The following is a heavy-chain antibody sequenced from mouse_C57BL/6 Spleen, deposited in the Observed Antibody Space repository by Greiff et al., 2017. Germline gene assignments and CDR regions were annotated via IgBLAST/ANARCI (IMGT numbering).Heavy chain of an antibody. CDR2: IDPSDSYT. CDR1: GYTFTSYW. J-gene: IGHJ2*01. V-gene: IGHV1-59*01. Sequence: VQLQQPGAELVRPGTSVKLSCKASGYTFTSYWMHWVKQRPGQGLEWIGVIDPSDSYTNYNQKFKGKATLTVDTSSSTAYMQLSSLTSEDSAVYYCARDRGSDYWGQGTTLTVSS. CDR3: ARDRGSDY.